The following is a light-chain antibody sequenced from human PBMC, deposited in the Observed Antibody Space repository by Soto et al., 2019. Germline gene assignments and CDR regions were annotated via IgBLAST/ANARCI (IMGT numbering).Light chain of an antibody. CDR2: EVS. CDR1: SSDVGAYNF. CDR3: SSFTATNTWV. V-gene: IGLV2-14*01. Sequence: QSALTQPASVSGSPGQSISISCAGSSSDVGAYNFVSWYQQHPGKVPKLLIYEVSKRPSGISTRFSGSKSGSTASLTISGLQSEDDADYYCSSFTATNTWVFGGRTKLTVL. J-gene: IGLJ3*02.